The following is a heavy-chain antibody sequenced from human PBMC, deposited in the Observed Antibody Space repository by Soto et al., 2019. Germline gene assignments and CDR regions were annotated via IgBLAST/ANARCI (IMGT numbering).Heavy chain of an antibody. CDR3: ARMGSSGLVRGGI. J-gene: IGHJ3*02. CDR1: GYTFTSYG. Sequence: ASVKVSCKASGYTFTSYGISWVRQATGQGLEWMGWMNPNSGNTGYAQKFQGRVTMTRNTSISTAYMELSSLRSEDTAVYYCARMGSSGLVRGGIWGQGTMVTVSS. V-gene: IGHV1-8*02. D-gene: IGHD6-19*01. CDR2: MNPNSGNT.